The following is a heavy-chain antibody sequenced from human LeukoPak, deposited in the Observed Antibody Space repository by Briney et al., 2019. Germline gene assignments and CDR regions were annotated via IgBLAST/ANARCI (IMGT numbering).Heavy chain of an antibody. CDR1: GGSISSYY. D-gene: IGHD3-9*01. CDR3: ARENVGYDILTGYYAMGAFDI. V-gene: IGHV4-59*01. CDR2: IYYSGST. Sequence: PSETLSLTCTVSGGSISSYYWSRIRQPPGKGLEWIGYIYYSGSTNYNPSLKSRVTISVDTSKNQFSLKLSSVTAADTAVYYCARENVGYDILTGYYAMGAFDIWGQGTMVTVSS. J-gene: IGHJ3*02.